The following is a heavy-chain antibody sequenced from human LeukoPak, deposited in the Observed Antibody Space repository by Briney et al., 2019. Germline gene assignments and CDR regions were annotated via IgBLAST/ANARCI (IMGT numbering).Heavy chain of an antibody. CDR2: INSDESTT. V-gene: IGHV3-74*01. CDR1: GFTFSNYW. D-gene: IGHD2-21*02. Sequence: GGSLRLSCAASGFTFSNYWMHWVRQAPGKGLVWVSRINSDESTTTYADSAKGRFTISRDNAQNSMYLQMNSLRVEDTAVYYCTSWGDTTAEYFQRWGQGTLVTVSS. CDR3: TSWGDTTAEYFQR. J-gene: IGHJ1*01.